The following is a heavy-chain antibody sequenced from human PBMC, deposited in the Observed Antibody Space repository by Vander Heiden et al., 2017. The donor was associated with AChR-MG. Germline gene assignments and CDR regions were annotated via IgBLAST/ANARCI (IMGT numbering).Heavy chain of an antibody. Sequence: QVQLQESGPGLAQPSETLSLTCTVPGGSISSYYGSWSRQPAGKGLEWSGRIYTSGSTNYNPSLKSRVTMSVDTSKNQFSLKLSSVTAADTAVYYCATYGSGSYYGYYYYYGMDVWGQGTTVTVSS. CDR2: IYTSGST. D-gene: IGHD3-10*01. CDR3: ATYGSGSYYGYYYYYGMDV. V-gene: IGHV4-4*07. CDR1: GGSISSYY. J-gene: IGHJ6*02.